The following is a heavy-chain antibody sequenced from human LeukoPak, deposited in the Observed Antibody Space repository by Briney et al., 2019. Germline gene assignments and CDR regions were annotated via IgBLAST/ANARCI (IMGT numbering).Heavy chain of an antibody. V-gene: IGHV6-1*01. CDR2: AYYRSKWFN. CDR3: AREGPDAFDI. J-gene: IGHJ3*02. Sequence: QTLSLTCAISGDSVSTNSAAWNWVRQSPSRGLEWLGRAYYRSKWFNDYAVSVKSRITINPDTSKNQLSLQLNSVTPEDTAVYFCAREGPDAFDIWGQGTVVTVPS. CDR1: GDSVSTNSAA.